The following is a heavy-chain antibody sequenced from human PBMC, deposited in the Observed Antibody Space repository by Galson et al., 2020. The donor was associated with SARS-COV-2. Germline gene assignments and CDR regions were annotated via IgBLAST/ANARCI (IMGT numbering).Heavy chain of an antibody. CDR3: VRDIEYGRLD. Sequence: QLGESLKISCAASGFTFNNYWMGWVRQAPGKGLEWVATIKYDGTDKYYVDSVEGRFTASRDNAENSVFLQMNSLRVEDTAVYYCVRDIEYGRLDWGQGTLVTVSS. CDR2: IKYDGTDK. V-gene: IGHV3-7*04. D-gene: IGHD1-26*01. J-gene: IGHJ4*02. CDR1: GFTFNNYW.